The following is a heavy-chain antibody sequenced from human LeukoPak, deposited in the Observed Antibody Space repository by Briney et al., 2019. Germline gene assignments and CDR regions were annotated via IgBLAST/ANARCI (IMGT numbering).Heavy chain of an antibody. J-gene: IGHJ3*02. Sequence: SETLSLTCTVSGGSISSHYWSWIRQPPGKGLEWIGYTYYSGSTNYNPSLKSRVTISVDTSKNQFSLKLSSVTAADTAVYYCARRAGGMYYDFWSGSTIDAFDIWGQGTMVTVSS. D-gene: IGHD3-3*01. CDR2: TYYSGST. CDR3: ARRAGGMYYDFWSGSTIDAFDI. V-gene: IGHV4-59*11. CDR1: GGSISSHY.